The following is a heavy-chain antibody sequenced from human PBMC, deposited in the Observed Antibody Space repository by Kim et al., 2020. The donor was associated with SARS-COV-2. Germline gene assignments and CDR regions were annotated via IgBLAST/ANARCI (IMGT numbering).Heavy chain of an antibody. Sequence: TYSNPALKSRVTISVDTSKNQFSLKLSSVTAADTAVYYWARHGVTTELGYWGQGTLVTVSS. CDR2: T. V-gene: IGHV4-39*01. CDR3: ARHGVTTELGY. D-gene: IGHD4-4*01. J-gene: IGHJ4*02.